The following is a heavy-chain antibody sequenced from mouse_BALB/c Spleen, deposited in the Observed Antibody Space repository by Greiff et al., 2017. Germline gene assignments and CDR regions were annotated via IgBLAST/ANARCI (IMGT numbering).Heavy chain of an antibody. CDR3: ARFYDGPYWYFDV. Sequence: EVQRVESGPGLVKPSQSLSLTCTVTGYSITSDYAWNWIRQFPGNKLEWMGYISYSGSTSYNPSLKSRISITRDTSKNQFFLQLNSVTTEDTATYYCARFYDGPYWYFDVWGAGTTVTVSS. CDR2: ISYSGST. D-gene: IGHD2-3*01. J-gene: IGHJ1*01. CDR1: GYSITSDYA. V-gene: IGHV3-2*02.